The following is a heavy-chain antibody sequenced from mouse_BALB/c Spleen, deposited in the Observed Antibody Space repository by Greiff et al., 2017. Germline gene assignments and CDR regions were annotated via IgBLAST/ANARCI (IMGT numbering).Heavy chain of an antibody. V-gene: IGHV1S137*01. D-gene: IGHD2-3*01. CDR2: ISTYYGDA. Sequence: QVQLQQSGAELVRPGVSVKISCKGSRYTFTDYAMHWVKQSHAKSLEWIGVISTYYGDASYNQKFKGKATMTVDKSSSTAYMELARLTSEDSAIYYCARYDGYYFDYWGQGTTLTVSS. CDR3: ARYDGYYFDY. J-gene: IGHJ2*01. CDR1: RYTFTDYA.